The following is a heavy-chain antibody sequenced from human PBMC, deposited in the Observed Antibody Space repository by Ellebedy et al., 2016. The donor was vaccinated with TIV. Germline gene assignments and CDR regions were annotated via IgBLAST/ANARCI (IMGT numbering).Heavy chain of an antibody. CDR1: GFTFSSYA. CDR2: VYTGGST. D-gene: IGHD2-21*01. CDR3: ARGLVGYSSVYGY. Sequence: PGGSLRLSCAASGFTFSSYAMSWVRHAPGKGLEWVSVVYTGGSTYYADSVKGRFTISRDSSKNTVYLQMNSLRAEDTAVYYCARGLVGYSSVYGYWGQGTLVTVSS. J-gene: IGHJ4*02. V-gene: IGHV3-53*01.